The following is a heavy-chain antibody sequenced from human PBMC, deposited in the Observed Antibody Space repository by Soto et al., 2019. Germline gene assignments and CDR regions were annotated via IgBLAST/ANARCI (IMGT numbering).Heavy chain of an antibody. Sequence: QVQLVESGGSVVQPGRSLRLSCAASGFTFSSYGMHWVRQAPGKGLEWVAVIWYDGSNKYYADSVKGRFTISRDNSNNTLYLQMNSLRAEDTAVYYCARGHCSSTSCYWFDYWGQGTLVTVSS. D-gene: IGHD2-2*01. J-gene: IGHJ4*02. CDR2: IWYDGSNK. CDR3: ARGHCSSTSCYWFDY. CDR1: GFTFSSYG. V-gene: IGHV3-33*01.